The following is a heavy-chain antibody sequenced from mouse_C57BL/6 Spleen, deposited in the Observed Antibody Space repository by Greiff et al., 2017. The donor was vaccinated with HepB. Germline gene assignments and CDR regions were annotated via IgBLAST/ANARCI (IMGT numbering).Heavy chain of an antibody. CDR2: IGPNSGGT. V-gene: IGHV1-72*01. Sequence: QVQLQQPGAELVKPGASVKLSCKTSGYTFTSYWMHWVKQRPGRGLEWIGRIGPNSGGTKYNEKFKSKATLTVDTPSSTAYMQLSSLTSEDSAVYYCARDYYLFAYWGQGTLVTVSA. CDR3: ARDYYLFAY. D-gene: IGHD5-5*01. CDR1: GYTFTSYW. J-gene: IGHJ3*01.